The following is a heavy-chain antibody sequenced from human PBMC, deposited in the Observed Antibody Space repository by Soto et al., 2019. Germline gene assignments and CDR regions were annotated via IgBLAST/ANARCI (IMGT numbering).Heavy chain of an antibody. Sequence: PSETLSLTCAVYGKSLSGYYWSWIRQPPGKALEWIGEINHSGNTNHNPSLKSRVTISVDPSKNQLLLNLSSVTPADTPMYYCARHHVRGRTISGAAEFWGQGTLVTVSS. CDR3: ARHHVRGRTISGAAEF. D-gene: IGHD1-26*01. CDR1: GKSLSGYY. J-gene: IGHJ4*02. CDR2: INHSGNT. V-gene: IGHV4-34*01.